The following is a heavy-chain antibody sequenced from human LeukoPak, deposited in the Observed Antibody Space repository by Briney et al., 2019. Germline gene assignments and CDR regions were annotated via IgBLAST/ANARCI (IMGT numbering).Heavy chain of an antibody. J-gene: IGHJ4*02. CDR3: ARGLGSSGGYYVGDF. CDR1: GFTFSSHL. Sequence: GGSLRLSCAASGFTFSSHLMHWVRQAPGKGLVWVSRISSDGSYTNYADSVRGRFTLSRDNAKNTLYLQMNSLRAEDTAVYYCARGLGSSGGYYVGDFWGQGTLVTVSS. CDR2: ISSDGSYT. D-gene: IGHD1-26*01. V-gene: IGHV3-74*01.